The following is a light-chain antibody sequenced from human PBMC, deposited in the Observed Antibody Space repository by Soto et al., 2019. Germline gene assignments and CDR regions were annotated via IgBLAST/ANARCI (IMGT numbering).Light chain of an antibody. V-gene: IGLV4-60*02. Sequence: QSVLTQSPSASASLGSSVKLTCTLSSGHSSYIIAWHQQQPGKAPRYLMKLEGSGSYNKGSGVPDRFSGSSSAADRYLTISNLQFEDEADYYCETWDSNIHWVFGGGTKLTVL. CDR1: SGHSSYI. J-gene: IGLJ3*02. CDR2: LEGSGSY. CDR3: ETWDSNIHWV.